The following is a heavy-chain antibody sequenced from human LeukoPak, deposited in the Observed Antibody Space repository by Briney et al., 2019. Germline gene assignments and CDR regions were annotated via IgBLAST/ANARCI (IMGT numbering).Heavy chain of an antibody. J-gene: IGHJ4*02. D-gene: IGHD6-13*01. V-gene: IGHV3-23*01. CDR2: ISGSGGST. Sequence: PGGSLRLSCAASGFTFSSYAMSWVRQAPGKGLEWVSAISGSGGSTYYADSVKGRFTISRDNSKKMLYLQVNSLRAEDTAVYYCAKDPRRYSRTGGYFDYWGQGTLVTVSS. CDR3: AKDPRRYSRTGGYFDY. CDR1: GFTFSSYA.